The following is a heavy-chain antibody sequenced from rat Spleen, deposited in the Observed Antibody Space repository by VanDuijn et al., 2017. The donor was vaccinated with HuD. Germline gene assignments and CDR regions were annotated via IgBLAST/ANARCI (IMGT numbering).Heavy chain of an antibody. J-gene: IGHJ3*01. CDR1: GFTFSNSG. CDR2: ITNSGDST. CDR3: ARPSYGYPFAY. V-gene: IGHV5S13*01. Sequence: EVQLVESGGGLVQPGRSLKLSCVVSGFTFSNSGMAWVRQAPTKGLEWVASITNSGDSTYYRDSVKGRFTISRDNAKSTLYLQMDSLRSEDTATYYCARPSYGYPFAYWGQGTLVTVSS. D-gene: IGHD1-7*01.